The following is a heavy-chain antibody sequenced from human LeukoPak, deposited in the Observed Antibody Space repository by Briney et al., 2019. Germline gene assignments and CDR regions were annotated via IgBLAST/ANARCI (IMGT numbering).Heavy chain of an antibody. CDR1: GFTFSSYG. CDR3: AKDGGRAAAGTVDS. J-gene: IGHJ4*02. CDR2: ISYDGSNK. Sequence: GGSLRLSCAASGFTFSSYGMHWVRQAPGKGLEWVAVISYDGSNKYYADSVKGRFTISRDNSKNTLYLQINSLRADDTAVFHCAKDGGRAAAGTVDSWGQGALVTVSS. D-gene: IGHD6-13*01. V-gene: IGHV3-30*18.